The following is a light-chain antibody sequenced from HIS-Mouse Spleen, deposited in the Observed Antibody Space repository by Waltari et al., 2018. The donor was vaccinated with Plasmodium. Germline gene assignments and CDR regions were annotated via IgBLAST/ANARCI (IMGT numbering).Light chain of an antibody. CDR2: KDS. J-gene: IGLJ3*02. CDR1: ALPKQY. CDR3: QSADSSGTYWV. V-gene: IGLV3-25*03. Sequence: SYELTQPPSVSVSPGQTARITCSGDALPKQYAYWYKQKPGQAPVLVIYKDSERPSGIPERCAGSSSGKTVTLTISGVQAEDEADYYCQSADSSGTYWVFGGGTKLTVL.